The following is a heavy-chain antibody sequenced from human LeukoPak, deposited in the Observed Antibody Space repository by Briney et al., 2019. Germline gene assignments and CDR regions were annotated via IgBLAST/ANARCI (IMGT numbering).Heavy chain of an antibody. CDR3: AKDEYSSSSDECYNYYYGMDV. V-gene: IGHV3-30*18. CDR1: GFTFSSYG. Sequence: GGSLRLSCAASGFTFSSYGMNWVRQAPGKGLEWVAAITYDGSNKYYADSVKGRFTISRDNSKNTLYLQMNSLRAEDTAVYYCAKDEYSSSSDECYNYYYGMDVWGQGTTVTVSS. CDR2: ITYDGSNK. J-gene: IGHJ6*02. D-gene: IGHD6-6*01.